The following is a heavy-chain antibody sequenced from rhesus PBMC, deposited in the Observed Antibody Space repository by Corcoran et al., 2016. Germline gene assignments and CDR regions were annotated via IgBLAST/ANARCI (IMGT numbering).Heavy chain of an antibody. J-gene: IGHJ6*01. CDR2: ISGGTGST. V-gene: IGHV4-99*01. CDR3: ARHSDTVTTFGLDS. D-gene: IGHD4-23*01. CDR1: GYSISSGYS. Sequence: QVQLQASGPGLVKPSETLSLTCAVSGYSISSGYSWGWIRESPGKGLEYIGYISGGTGSTYYNPSLKSRVTISKDSSKNQFSLKLTSVTAADTAFYFCARHSDTVTTFGLDSWGQGVVVTVSS.